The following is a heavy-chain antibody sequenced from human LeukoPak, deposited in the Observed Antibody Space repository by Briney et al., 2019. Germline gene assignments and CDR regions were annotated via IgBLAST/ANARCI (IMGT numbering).Heavy chain of an antibody. Sequence: ASVKVSCKASGGTFSSYAISWVRQAPGPGLEWMGRIIPIFGIANYAQKFQGRVTITADKSTSTAYMELSSLRSEDTAVYYCARRPTVYYDSSGIIDYWGQGTLVTVSS. D-gene: IGHD3-22*01. V-gene: IGHV1-69*04. CDR1: GGTFSSYA. CDR3: ARRPTVYYDSSGIIDY. J-gene: IGHJ4*02. CDR2: IIPIFGIA.